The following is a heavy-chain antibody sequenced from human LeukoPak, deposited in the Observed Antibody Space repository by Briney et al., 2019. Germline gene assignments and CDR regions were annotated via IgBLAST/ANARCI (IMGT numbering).Heavy chain of an antibody. D-gene: IGHD1-26*01. J-gene: IGHJ4*02. CDR2: ISNSDSTI. CDR3: ARAGIVGATAHSPFDY. V-gene: IGHV3-48*03. Sequence: GGSLRLSCAASGFTFSSYEMHWVRQAPGKGLEWVAYISNSDSTIYYADSVKGRFTISRDNAKNSLYLQMNSLRAEDTAVYYCARAGIVGATAHSPFDYWGQGTLVTVSS. CDR1: GFTFSSYE.